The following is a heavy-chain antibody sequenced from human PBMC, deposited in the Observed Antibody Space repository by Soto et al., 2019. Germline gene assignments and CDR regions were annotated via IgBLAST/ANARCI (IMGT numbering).Heavy chain of an antibody. J-gene: IGHJ6*02. D-gene: IGHD3-3*01. V-gene: IGHV4-39*02. Sequence: SETLSLTCTVSGGSISSSTFYWGWIRQPPGKGLEWIGSIYNSGATDYNPSLKSRVAISVDTSKNQFSLKLSSVIAADTAVYYCAREGHITIFGVVEHYGMDVWGQGTTVTVSS. CDR2: IYNSGAT. CDR1: GGSISSSTFY. CDR3: AREGHITIFGVVEHYGMDV.